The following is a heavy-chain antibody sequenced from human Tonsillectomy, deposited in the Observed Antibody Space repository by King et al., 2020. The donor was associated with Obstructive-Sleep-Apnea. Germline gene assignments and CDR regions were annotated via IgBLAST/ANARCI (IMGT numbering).Heavy chain of an antibody. CDR2: IRCSGGRT. D-gene: IGHD6-19*01. CDR3: AKDLSWLVQWGYFDY. Sequence: VQLVESGGGLVQPGGSMRISCAASGFTFSTYAISWVRQAPGKGLEWVSAIRCSGGRTYYADSVKGRFTISRDNSKNTLYLQMNSLRTEDTAVYYCAKDLSWLVQWGYFDYWGQGTLVTVSS. V-gene: IGHV3-23*04. CDR1: GFTFSTYA. J-gene: IGHJ4*02.